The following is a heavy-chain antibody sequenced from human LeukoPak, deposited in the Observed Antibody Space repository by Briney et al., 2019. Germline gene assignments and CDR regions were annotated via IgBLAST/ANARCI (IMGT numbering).Heavy chain of an antibody. D-gene: IGHD3-10*01. V-gene: IGHV3-23*01. Sequence: GGSLRLSCAASGFTFSSYGMSWVRQAPGKGLEWVSAISGSGGSTYYADSVKGRFTISRDNSKNTLYLQMNSLRAEDTAVYYCAKDGDPMVRGVITYYYYYYMDVWGKGTTVTISS. CDR2: ISGSGGST. CDR1: GFTFSSYG. CDR3: AKDGDPMVRGVITYYYYYYMDV. J-gene: IGHJ6*03.